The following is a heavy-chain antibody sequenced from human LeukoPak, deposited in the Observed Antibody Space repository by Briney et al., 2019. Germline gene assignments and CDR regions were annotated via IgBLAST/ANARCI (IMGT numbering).Heavy chain of an antibody. CDR3: ARDPYSSGWYYFDY. J-gene: IGHJ4*02. CDR1: GFTFSSYW. CDR2: IKQDGSEK. V-gene: IGHV3-7*05. D-gene: IGHD6-19*01. Sequence: PGGSLRLSCAASGFTFSSYWMSWVRQAPGKGLELVANIKQDGSEKYYVDSVKGRFTISRDNAKNSLYLQMNSLRAEDTAVYYCARDPYSSGWYYFDYWGQGTLVTVSS.